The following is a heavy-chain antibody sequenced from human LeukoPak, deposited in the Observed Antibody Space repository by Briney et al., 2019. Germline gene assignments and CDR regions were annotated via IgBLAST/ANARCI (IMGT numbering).Heavy chain of an antibody. D-gene: IGHD5-18*01. CDR1: GGSISSYY. Sequence: SETLSLTCTVSGGSISSYYWSWIRQPPGKGLEWIGYIYYSGSTNYNPSLKSRVTISVDTSKNQFSLKLSSVTAADTAVYYCARHLGIQLWFLDYWGQGTLVTVSS. CDR3: ARHLGIQLWFLDY. V-gene: IGHV4-59*08. J-gene: IGHJ4*02. CDR2: IYYSGST.